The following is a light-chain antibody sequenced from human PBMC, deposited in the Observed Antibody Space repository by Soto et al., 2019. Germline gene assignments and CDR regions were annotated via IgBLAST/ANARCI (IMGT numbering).Light chain of an antibody. CDR2: GAS. Sequence: EILLTQSPAPPSLSPGERATLSCRASQSVSSSYLAWYQQKPGQAPRLLIYGASSRATGIPDRFTGSGSGTDFTLTISRLEPEDFAVFYCHQYGSSPQTFGQGTKVDIK. CDR1: QSVSSSY. V-gene: IGKV3-20*01. J-gene: IGKJ1*01. CDR3: HQYGSSPQT.